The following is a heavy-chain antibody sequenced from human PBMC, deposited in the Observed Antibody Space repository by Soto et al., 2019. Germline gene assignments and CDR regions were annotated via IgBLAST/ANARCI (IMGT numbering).Heavy chain of an antibody. CDR1: GFTFSSYG. V-gene: IGHV3-33*01. D-gene: IGHD2-2*01. Sequence: GGSLRLSCAASGFTFSSYGMHWVRQAPGKGLEWVAVIWYDGSNKYYADSVKGRFTISRDNSKNTLYLQMNSLRAEDTAVYYCAREAWRYCSSTSCYAINYFDYWGQGTLVTVS. CDR3: AREAWRYCSSTSCYAINYFDY. CDR2: IWYDGSNK. J-gene: IGHJ4*02.